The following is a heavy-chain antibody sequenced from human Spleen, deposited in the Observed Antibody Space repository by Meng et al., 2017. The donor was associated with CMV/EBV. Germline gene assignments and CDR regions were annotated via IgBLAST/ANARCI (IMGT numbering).Heavy chain of an antibody. CDR3: VHGFGPKSIAARPTWSPPGIRIPKFDY. V-gene: IGHV3-52*01. Sequence: WVCPASEKGLEWVADIQCDGSEQYYVDSVKGRLTISRDNAKNSLYVQVNSLRAEDMTVYYCVHGFGPKSIAARPTWSPPGIRIPKFDYWGQGTLVTVFS. CDR2: IQCDGSEQ. J-gene: IGHJ4*02. D-gene: IGHD6-6*01.